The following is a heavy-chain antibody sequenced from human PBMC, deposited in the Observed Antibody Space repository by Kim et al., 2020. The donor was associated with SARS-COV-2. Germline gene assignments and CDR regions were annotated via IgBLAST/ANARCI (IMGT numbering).Heavy chain of an antibody. V-gene: IGHV3-7*01. Sequence: GGSLRLSCAASGFTFSSYWMSWVRQAPGKGLEWVANIKQDGSEKYYVVSVKGRFTISRDNAKNSLYLQMNSLRAEDTAVYYCARDRYDFWTLRSSDAFDIWGQGTMVTVSS. CDR2: IKQDGSEK. D-gene: IGHD3-3*01. CDR3: ARDRYDFWTLRSSDAFDI. J-gene: IGHJ3*02. CDR1: GFTFSSYW.